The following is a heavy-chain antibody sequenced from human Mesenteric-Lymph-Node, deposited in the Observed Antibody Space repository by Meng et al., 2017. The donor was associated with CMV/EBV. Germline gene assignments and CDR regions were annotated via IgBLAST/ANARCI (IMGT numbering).Heavy chain of an antibody. CDR3: ARESLYSSGWFDY. J-gene: IGHJ5*01. V-gene: IGHV3-21*01. CDR1: GFTFSSYE. CDR2: ISSSSSYI. D-gene: IGHD6-19*01. Sequence: GGSLRLSCAASGFTFSSYEMNWVRQAPGKGLEWVSSISSSSSYIYYADSVKGRFTISRDNAKNSMYLQMNSLRAEDTAVYFCARESLYSSGWFDYWGQGTLVTVSS.